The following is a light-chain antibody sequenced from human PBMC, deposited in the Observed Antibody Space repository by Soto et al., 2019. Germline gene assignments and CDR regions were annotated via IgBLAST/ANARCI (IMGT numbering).Light chain of an antibody. J-gene: IGLJ1*01. CDR2: EGS. V-gene: IGLV2-23*01. Sequence: QSAVTHAGSVSRSPGQSITISCTGTSSDVGSYIFVSWFQQHPGKAPKLVIYEGSKRPSGVSNRFSGSKSGNTASLTISGLQAEDEADYYCCSYAGSSTYVFGTGTKVTV. CDR1: SSDVGSYIF. CDR3: CSYAGSSTYV.